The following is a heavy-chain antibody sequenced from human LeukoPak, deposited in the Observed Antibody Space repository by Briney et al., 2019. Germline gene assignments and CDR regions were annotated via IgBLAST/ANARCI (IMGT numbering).Heavy chain of an antibody. CDR3: ASRAWNYYYYGMDV. CDR2: INHSGST. Sequence: SETLSLTCAVYGGSFSGYYWSWIRQPPGKGLEWIGEINHSGSTNYNPSLKSRVTISVDTSKNQFSLKLSSVTAADTAVYYCASRAWNYYYYGMDVWGQGTTVTVYS. V-gene: IGHV4-34*01. CDR1: GGSFSGYY. D-gene: IGHD1-1*01. J-gene: IGHJ6*02.